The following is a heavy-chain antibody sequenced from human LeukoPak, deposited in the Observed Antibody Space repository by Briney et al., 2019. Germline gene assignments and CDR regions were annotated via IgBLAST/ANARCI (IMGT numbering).Heavy chain of an antibody. V-gene: IGHV1-2*02. Sequence: GASVTVSCKASVYTFTRYYMHWVRQAPGQGLEWMGWINPNSGGTNYAQKFQGRVTMTRDTSISTAYMELSRLRSDDTAVYYCARADYGSGEPFDYWGQGTLVTVSS. D-gene: IGHD3-10*01. CDR2: INPNSGGT. CDR3: ARADYGSGEPFDY. J-gene: IGHJ4*02. CDR1: VYTFTRYY.